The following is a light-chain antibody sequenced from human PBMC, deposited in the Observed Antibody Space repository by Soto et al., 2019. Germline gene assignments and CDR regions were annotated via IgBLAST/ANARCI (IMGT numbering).Light chain of an antibody. CDR1: ESISNN. CDR3: QQYGSSGT. CDR2: GAS. Sequence: IVFTQSPGTLSLSPGERATLSCRATESISNNLAWYQQKPGQAPRLLIYGASSRATGIPDRFSGSGSGTDFTLTISRLEPEDFAVYYCQQYGSSGTFGQGTKVDIK. J-gene: IGKJ1*01. V-gene: IGKV3-20*01.